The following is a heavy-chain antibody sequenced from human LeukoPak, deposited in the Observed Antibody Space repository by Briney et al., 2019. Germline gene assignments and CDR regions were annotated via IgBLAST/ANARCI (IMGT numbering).Heavy chain of an antibody. J-gene: IGHJ6*04. Sequence: SETLSLTCTVSGGSFSSGSYYWSWIRQPPGKGLEWFGYIYYSGSTNYNPSLKSRVTISVDTSKNQFSLKLSSVTAADTAVYYCAGTYCSSTSCYDAPYYYYGMDVWGKGTTVTVSS. V-gene: IGHV4-61*01. D-gene: IGHD2-2*01. CDR2: IYYSGST. CDR3: AGTYCSSTSCYDAPYYYYGMDV. CDR1: GGSFSSGSYY.